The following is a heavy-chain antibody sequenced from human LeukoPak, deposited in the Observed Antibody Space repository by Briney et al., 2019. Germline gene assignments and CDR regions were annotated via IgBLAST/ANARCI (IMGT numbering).Heavy chain of an antibody. Sequence: GGSLRLSCAASGVTFSSYGMHWVRQAPGKGREWGAFIRDDGSNKYYADSVKGRVTISRPNSKTTLYLQMNSLRAEDTAVYYCAKDSGGITRYFDYWGQGPLVTVSS. CDR3: AKDSGGITRYFDY. D-gene: IGHD1-26*01. V-gene: IGHV3-30*02. CDR2: IRDDGSNK. J-gene: IGHJ4*02. CDR1: GVTFSSYG.